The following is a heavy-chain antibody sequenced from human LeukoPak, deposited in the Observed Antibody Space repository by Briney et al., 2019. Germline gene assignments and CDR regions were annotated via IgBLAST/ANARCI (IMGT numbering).Heavy chain of an antibody. CDR3: ARARLLWFGELLYSSNWFDP. CDR1: GGTFSSYG. J-gene: IGHJ5*02. D-gene: IGHD3-10*01. CDR2: ISAYNGNT. Sequence: GASVKVSCKASGGTFSSYGISWVRQAPGQGLEWMGWISAYNGNTNYAQKLQGRVTMTTDTSTSTAYMELRSLRSDDTAVYYCARARLLWFGELLYSSNWFDPWGQGTLVTVSS. V-gene: IGHV1-18*01.